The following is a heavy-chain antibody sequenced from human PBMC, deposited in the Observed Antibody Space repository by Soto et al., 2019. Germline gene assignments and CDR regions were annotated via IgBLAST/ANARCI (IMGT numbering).Heavy chain of an antibody. CDR2: ISSSSNYI. CDR1: GFTFSSYN. J-gene: IGHJ4*02. Sequence: EVQLVESGGGLVKPGGSLRLSCAASGFTFSSYNMNWVRKAPGKGLEWVSSISSSSNYIYYADSMKGRFTISRDNAKNSLYLQLNSLRAEDTAVYYCARDLVGATIWGQAPLITVSS. CDR3: ARDLVGATI. V-gene: IGHV3-21*01. D-gene: IGHD1-26*01.